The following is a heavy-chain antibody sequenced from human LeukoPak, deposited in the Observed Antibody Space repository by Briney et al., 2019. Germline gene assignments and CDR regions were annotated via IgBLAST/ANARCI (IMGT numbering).Heavy chain of an antibody. Sequence: SETLSLTCPVSGGSISSYYWSWIRQPPGKGLDWIGYIYYSGSTNYNPSLKSRVTISVDTSKNQFSLKLSSVTAADTAVYYCARYSPPSPDYYYYYGMDVWGQGTTVTVSS. CDR3: ARYSPPSPDYYYYYGMDV. J-gene: IGHJ6*02. CDR1: GGSISSYY. D-gene: IGHD2-21*01. CDR2: IYYSGST. V-gene: IGHV4-59*01.